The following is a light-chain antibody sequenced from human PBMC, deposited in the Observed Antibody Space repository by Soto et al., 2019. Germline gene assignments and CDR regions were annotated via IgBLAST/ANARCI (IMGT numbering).Light chain of an antibody. J-gene: IGLJ1*01. CDR1: SSDVGDYNF. Sequence: QSVLTQPASVSGSPGQSIIMSCTGTSSDVGDYNFVSWYQQHPGKAPKLMIYEVSNRPSGVSNRFTGSKSDNTASLTIPALQAEDDADYYCSSYTSSTTRGIYVFGTGTKLTVL. CDR2: EVS. V-gene: IGLV2-14*01. CDR3: SSYTSSTTRGIYV.